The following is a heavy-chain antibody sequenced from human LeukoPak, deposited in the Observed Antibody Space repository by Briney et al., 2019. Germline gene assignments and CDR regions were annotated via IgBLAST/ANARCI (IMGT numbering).Heavy chain of an antibody. D-gene: IGHD6-19*01. CDR1: EFSVGSNY. CDR3: ARDRGAVAGNEKDFDY. J-gene: IGHJ4*02. V-gene: IGHV3-21*01. Sequence: GGSLRLSCAASEFSVGSNYMTWVRQAPGKGLEWVSYISGGSSFTYYVDSVKGRFTISRDNAKNSLYLQMNSLRAEDTAVYYCARDRGAVAGNEKDFDYWGQGTLVTVSS. CDR2: ISGGSSFT.